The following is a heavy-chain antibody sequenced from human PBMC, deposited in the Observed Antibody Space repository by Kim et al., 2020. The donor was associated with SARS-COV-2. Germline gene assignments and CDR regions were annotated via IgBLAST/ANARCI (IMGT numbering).Heavy chain of an antibody. J-gene: IGHJ6*04. CDR1: GYTFTSYA. V-gene: IGHV7-4-1*02. Sequence: ASVKVSCKASGYTFTSYAMNWVRQAPGQGLEWMGWINTNTGNPTYAQGFTGRFVFSLDTSISTAYLQISSLKAEDTAVYYCARDAGDIVATLFGYYYYGMDVWAEGTTVTVSS. CDR2: INTNTGNP. D-gene: IGHD5-12*01. CDR3: ARDAGDIVATLFGYYYYGMDV.